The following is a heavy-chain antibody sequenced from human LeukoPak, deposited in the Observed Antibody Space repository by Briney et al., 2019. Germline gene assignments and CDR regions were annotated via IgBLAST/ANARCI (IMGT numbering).Heavy chain of an antibody. D-gene: IGHD1-20*01. V-gene: IGHV3-11*04. CDR2: ISSSGSTI. J-gene: IGHJ6*03. CDR1: GFTFSDYY. CDR3: ARDQYNWKSYYYYMDV. Sequence: GGSLRLSCAASGFTFSDYYMSWIRQAPGKGLEWVSYISSSGSTIYYADSVKGRFTISRDNAKNSLYLQMNSLRAEDTAVYYCARDQYNWKSYYYYMDVWGKGTTVTVSS.